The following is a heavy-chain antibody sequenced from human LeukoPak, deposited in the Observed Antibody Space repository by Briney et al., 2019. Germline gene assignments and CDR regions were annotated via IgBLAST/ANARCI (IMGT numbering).Heavy chain of an antibody. J-gene: IGHJ4*02. CDR1: GFTFSSYS. CDR3: ARDGPYYYDEDY. CDR2: ISSSSSYI. D-gene: IGHD3-22*01. V-gene: IGHV3-21*01. Sequence: GGSLRLSCAASGFTFSSYSMNWVRQAPGKGLEWVSSISSSSSYIYYADSVKGRFTISRDNAKNSLYLQINSLRAEDTAVYYCARDGPYYYDEDYWGQGTLVTVSS.